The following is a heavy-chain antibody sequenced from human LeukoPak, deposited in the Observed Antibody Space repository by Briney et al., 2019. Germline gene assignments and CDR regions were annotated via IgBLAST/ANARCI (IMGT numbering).Heavy chain of an antibody. CDR1: GGSFSGYY. J-gene: IGHJ6*03. Sequence: SETLSLTCAVYGGSFSGYYWSWIRQPPGKGLEWIGEINHSGSTNYNPSLKSRVTISVDTSKNQFSLKLSSVTAADTAVYYCARVGAISSGYCYYYYYYYMDVWGKGTTVTVSS. CDR3: ARVGAISSGYCYYYYYYYMDV. V-gene: IGHV4-34*01. CDR2: INHSGST. D-gene: IGHD3-22*01.